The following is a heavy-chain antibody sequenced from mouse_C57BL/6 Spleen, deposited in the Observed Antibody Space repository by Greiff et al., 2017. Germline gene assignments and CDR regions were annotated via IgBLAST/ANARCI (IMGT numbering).Heavy chain of an antibody. CDR2: IDPSDSYT. J-gene: IGHJ3*02. CDR1: GYTFTSYW. V-gene: IGHV1-50*01. CDR3: ASPDGY. Sequence: QVQLQQSGAELVKPGASVKLSCKASGYTFTSYWMQWVKQRPGQGLEWIGEIDPSDSYTNYNQKFKGKATLTVDTSSSTAYMPLSSLTSEDSAVYYCASPDGYWGQGTLVTVSA.